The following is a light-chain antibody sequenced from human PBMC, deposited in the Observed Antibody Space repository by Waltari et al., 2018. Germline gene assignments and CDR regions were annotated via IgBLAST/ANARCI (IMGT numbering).Light chain of an antibody. J-gene: IGKJ4*01. Sequence: ELVLTQYHDTLSLSPGARASVSCRASQSVTGAFLAWDQQKPGQSPSLLIDNTSNRATGIPDRLSGSGSGTHFTLTISRLEPEDVAVYYCQQYGASPSFGVRTKVEVK. CDR1: QSVTGAF. V-gene: IGKV3-20*01. CDR2: NTS. CDR3: QQYGASPS.